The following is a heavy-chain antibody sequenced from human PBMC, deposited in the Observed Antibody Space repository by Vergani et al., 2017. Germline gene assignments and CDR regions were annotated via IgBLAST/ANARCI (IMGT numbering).Heavy chain of an antibody. Sequence: QVQLVQSGAEVKKPGSSVKVSCKASGGTFSSYAISWVRQAPGQGLEGMGGIIPSFGTANYAQTFQGRVTITADESTSTAYMGLSSLRSADTAVYYWASGVCSSASWYVAGIGACDSWGQGRMVTVSS. J-gene: IGHJ3*02. V-gene: IGHV1-69*12. CDR1: GGTFSSYA. CDR3: ASGVCSSASWYVAGIGACDS. CDR2: IIPSFGTA. D-gene: IGHD2-2*01.